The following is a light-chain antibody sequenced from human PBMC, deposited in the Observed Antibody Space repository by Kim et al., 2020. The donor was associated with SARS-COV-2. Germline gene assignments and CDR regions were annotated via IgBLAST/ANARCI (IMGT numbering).Light chain of an antibody. CDR3: QQSHNTPLLT. J-gene: IGKJ4*01. V-gene: IGKV1-39*01. CDR1: QRISTY. Sequence: DIQMTQSPSSLAASVGDRVTIACRASQRISTYLNWYQQKPGKAPKRLIYAASTLQSGVPSRFSGSGSGTDFTLTISSLQPEDFATYYCQQSHNTPLLTFGGGTKVDIK. CDR2: AAS.